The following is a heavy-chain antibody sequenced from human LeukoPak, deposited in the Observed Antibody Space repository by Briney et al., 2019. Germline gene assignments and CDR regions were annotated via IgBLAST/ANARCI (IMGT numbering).Heavy chain of an antibody. D-gene: IGHD3-3*01. CDR1: GGSFSGYY. Sequence: SETLSLTCAVYGGSFSGYYWSWLRQPPGKGLEWIGEINHSGSTNYNPSLKSRVTISVDTSKNQFSLKLSSVTAADTAVYYCARGTSVTIFGVVIIEDYYYYYMDVWGKGTTVTVSS. CDR2: INHSGST. CDR3: ARGTSVTIFGVVIIEDYYYYYMDV. V-gene: IGHV4-34*01. J-gene: IGHJ6*03.